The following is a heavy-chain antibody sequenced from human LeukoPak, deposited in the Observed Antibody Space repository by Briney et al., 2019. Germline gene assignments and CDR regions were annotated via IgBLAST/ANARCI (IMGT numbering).Heavy chain of an antibody. Sequence: ASVKVSCKASGYTFTGYYMHWVRQAPGQGLEWMGWINPNSGGTNYAQKFQGRVTMTRDTPISTAYMELSRLRSDDTAVYYCARGLAAQGYYYYMDVWGKGTTVTVSS. V-gene: IGHV1-2*02. CDR3: ARGLAAQGYYYYMDV. J-gene: IGHJ6*03. CDR1: GYTFTGYY. D-gene: IGHD6-6*01. CDR2: INPNSGGT.